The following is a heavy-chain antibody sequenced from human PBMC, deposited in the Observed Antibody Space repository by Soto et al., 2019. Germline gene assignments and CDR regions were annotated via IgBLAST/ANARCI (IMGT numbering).Heavy chain of an antibody. V-gene: IGHV3-20*04. D-gene: IGHD2-2*01. J-gene: IGHJ6*02. Sequence: GGSLRLSCAASGFTFDDYGMSWVRQAPGKGLEWVSGINWNGGSTGYADSVKGRFTISRDNAKNSLYLQMNSLRAEDAALYYCARSSVYCSSISCYFSYYYYVMDVWVQGSSVIVSS. CDR2: INWNGGST. CDR3: ARSSVYCSSISCYFSYYYYVMDV. CDR1: GFTFDDYG.